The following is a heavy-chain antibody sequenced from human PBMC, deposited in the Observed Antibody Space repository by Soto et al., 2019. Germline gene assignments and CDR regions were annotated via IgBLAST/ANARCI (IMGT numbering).Heavy chain of an antibody. J-gene: IGHJ4*02. D-gene: IGHD2-21*01. CDR1: GGTFSSYT. Sequence: QVQLVQSGAEVKKPGSSVNVSCKASGGTFSSYTISWVRQAPGQGLEWMGRIIPILGIANYAQRFQGRVTITADKSTSTAYMALSSLRSEDTAVNYCARRGEGEMAISYFDCWGQGTLVTVSS. V-gene: IGHV1-69*02. CDR3: ARRGEGEMAISYFDC. CDR2: IIPILGIA.